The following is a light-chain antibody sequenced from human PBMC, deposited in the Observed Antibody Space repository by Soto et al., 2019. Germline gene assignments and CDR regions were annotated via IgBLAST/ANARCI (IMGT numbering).Light chain of an antibody. CDR2: EVF. V-gene: IGLV2-8*01. Sequence: QSVLTQPPSASGSPGRSATISCTGTSSDIGRFNYVSWYQQHPDKAPKLLLYEVFHRPSGIPERFSGSKSGHTASLTVSGLRADDEDTYYYCFYEGSEFLVFAGG. CDR1: SSDIGRFNY. J-gene: IGLJ3*02. CDR3: CFYEGSEFLV.